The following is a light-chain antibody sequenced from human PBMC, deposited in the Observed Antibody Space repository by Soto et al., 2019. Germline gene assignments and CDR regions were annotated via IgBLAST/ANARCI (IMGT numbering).Light chain of an antibody. J-gene: IGLJ1*01. CDR2: EVN. CDR3: SSYAGSSNV. V-gene: IGLV2-8*01. CDR1: SSDVGGYNY. Sequence: HSALTQPPSASGSPGQSVAISCTGTSSDVGGYNYVSWYQQHPGKAPKLMIYEVNKRPSGVPDRFSGSKSGNTASLTVSGLQAEDEADHYCSSYAGSSNVFGTGTQLTVL.